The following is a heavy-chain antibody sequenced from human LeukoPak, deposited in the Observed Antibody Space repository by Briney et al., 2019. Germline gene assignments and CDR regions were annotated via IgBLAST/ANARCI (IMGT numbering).Heavy chain of an antibody. CDR3: ASGPLWGAVTGTDY. CDR1: GYTFTSYD. CDR2: MNPNSGNT. V-gene: IGHV1-8*01. Sequence: ASVKVSCKASGYTFTSYDINWVRQATGQGLEWMGWMNPNSGNTGYAQKFQGRATMTRNTSISTAYMELSSLRSEDTAVYYCASGPLWGAVTGTDYWGQGTLVTVSS. J-gene: IGHJ4*02. D-gene: IGHD6-19*01.